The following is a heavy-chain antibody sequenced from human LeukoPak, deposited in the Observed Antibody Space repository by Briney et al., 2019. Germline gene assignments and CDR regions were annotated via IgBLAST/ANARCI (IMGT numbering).Heavy chain of an antibody. V-gene: IGHV4-34*01. CDR1: GVSFSGYY. CDR2: INHSGST. D-gene: IGHD3-22*01. CDR3: ARFRMNYYDSSGYYYDAFDI. J-gene: IGHJ3*02. Sequence: SETLSLTCAVYGVSFSGYYWSWVRQPPGKGLEWGGEINHSGSTNYNPSLKSRVTISVDTSKNQFSLKLSSVTAADTAVYYCARFRMNYYDSSGYYYDAFDIWSQGTMVTVSS.